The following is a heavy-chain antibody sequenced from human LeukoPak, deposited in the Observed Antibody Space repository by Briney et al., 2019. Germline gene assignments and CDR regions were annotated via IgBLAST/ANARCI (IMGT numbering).Heavy chain of an antibody. Sequence: KPSETLSLTCAVYGGSFSGYYWSWIRQPPGKGLEWIGEINHSGSTNYNPSLKSRVTISVDTSKNQFSLKLSSVTAADTAVYYCARGSGSYYPFDYWGQGTLVTVSS. V-gene: IGHV4-34*01. CDR3: ARGSGSYYPFDY. CDR1: GGSFSGYY. J-gene: IGHJ4*02. D-gene: IGHD1-26*01. CDR2: INHSGST.